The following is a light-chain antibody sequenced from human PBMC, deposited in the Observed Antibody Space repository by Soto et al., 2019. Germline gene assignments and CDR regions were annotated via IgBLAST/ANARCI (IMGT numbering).Light chain of an antibody. Sequence: EIVLTHSPDTLSLSPGERATLSCRASESVSNNYLAWYQQKPGQAPRLVIYGASSRATGIPDRFSGSGSGTDFTLTISRLEPEDFAVYYCQQYSKSHLTFGQGTKVDIK. J-gene: IGKJ1*01. V-gene: IGKV3-20*01. CDR1: ESVSNNY. CDR2: GAS. CDR3: QQYSKSHLT.